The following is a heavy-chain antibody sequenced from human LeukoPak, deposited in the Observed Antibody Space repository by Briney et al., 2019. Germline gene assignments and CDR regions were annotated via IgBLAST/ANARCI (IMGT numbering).Heavy chain of an antibody. D-gene: IGHD4-17*01. Sequence: PSETLSLTCTVSGGSISSYYWSWIRQPPGKGLEWIGSIYYSGSTYYNPSLKSRVTISVDTSKNQFSLKLSSVTAADTAVYYCARDGNGDKRSYGMDVWGQGTTVTVSS. CDR2: IYYSGST. V-gene: IGHV4-59*12. CDR1: GGSISSYY. J-gene: IGHJ6*02. CDR3: ARDGNGDKRSYGMDV.